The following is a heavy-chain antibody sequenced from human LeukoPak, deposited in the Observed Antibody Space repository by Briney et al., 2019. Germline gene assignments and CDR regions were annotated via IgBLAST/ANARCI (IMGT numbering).Heavy chain of an antibody. J-gene: IGHJ4*02. V-gene: IGHV3-30*18. D-gene: IGHD6-25*01. CDR2: ISYDGSNK. Sequence: GGSLRLSCAASGFTFSSYGMHWVRQAPGKGLEWVAVISYDGSNKYYADSVKGRFTISRDNSKNTLYLQMNSLRAEDTAVYYCAKKSRSGSLLAYWGQGTLVTVSS. CDR1: GFTFSSYG. CDR3: AKKSRSGSLLAY.